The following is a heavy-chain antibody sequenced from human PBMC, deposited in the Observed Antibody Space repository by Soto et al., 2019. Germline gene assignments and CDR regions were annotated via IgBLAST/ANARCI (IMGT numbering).Heavy chain of an antibody. CDR1: GFTFSSYA. D-gene: IGHD6-19*01. CDR3: ARERIAVAVALYYYGMDV. J-gene: IGHJ6*02. Sequence: QVQLVESGGGVVQPGRSLRLSCAASGFTFSSYAMHWVRQAPGKGLEWVAVISYDGSNKYYADSVKGRFTISRDNSKNTLYLQMNSLRAEDTAVYYCARERIAVAVALYYYGMDVWGQGTTVTVSS. CDR2: ISYDGSNK. V-gene: IGHV3-30-3*01.